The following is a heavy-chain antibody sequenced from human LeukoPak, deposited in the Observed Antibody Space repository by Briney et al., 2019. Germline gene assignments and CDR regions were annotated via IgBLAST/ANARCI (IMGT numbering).Heavy chain of an antibody. CDR2: ITSSSSYT. CDR1: GFTFSDYY. D-gene: IGHD2-21*01. CDR3: ARVNYDAFDI. Sequence: PGGSLRLSCAASGFTFSDYYMRWISQAPGKGLEWISYITSSSSYTDYADSVRGRFTISRDNAKNSMCLQMHSLRAEDTAVYYCARVNYDAFDIWGQGTMVTVSS. V-gene: IGHV3-11*03. J-gene: IGHJ3*02.